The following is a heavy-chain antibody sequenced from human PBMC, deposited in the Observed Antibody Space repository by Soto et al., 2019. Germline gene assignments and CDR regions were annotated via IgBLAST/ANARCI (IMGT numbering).Heavy chain of an antibody. CDR1: GGSFSGYY. J-gene: IGHJ4*02. CDR3: ARGSIAAQDY. V-gene: IGHV4-34*01. Sequence: QVQLQQWGAGLLKPSETLSLTCAVYGGSFSGYYWSWIRQPPGKGLEWIGEINHSGSTNYHPSLKSRVTISVDTSKNQFSLKLSSVTAADTAVYYCARGSIAAQDYWGQGTLVTVSS. D-gene: IGHD6-6*01. CDR2: INHSGST.